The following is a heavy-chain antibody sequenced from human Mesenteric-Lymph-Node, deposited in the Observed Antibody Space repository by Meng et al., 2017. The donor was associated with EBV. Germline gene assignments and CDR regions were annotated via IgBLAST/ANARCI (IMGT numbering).Heavy chain of an antibody. V-gene: IGHV4-59*11. Sequence: HGQLLESGPGLLTPSETLSLTCSVPGDSISPLHWSWIRQPPGKGLEWIAYIHYTGNTKYNPSLESRVTISVDTSKNQFSLRLTSVTAADTAVYYCARWGATGPFDYWGQGTLVTASS. CDR1: GDSISPLH. D-gene: IGHD1-26*01. J-gene: IGHJ4*02. CDR3: ARWGATGPFDY. CDR2: IHYTGNT.